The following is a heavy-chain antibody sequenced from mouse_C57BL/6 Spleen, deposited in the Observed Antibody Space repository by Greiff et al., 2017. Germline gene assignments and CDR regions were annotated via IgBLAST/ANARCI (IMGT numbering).Heavy chain of an antibody. D-gene: IGHD1-1*01. CDR2: IDPEPGGT. Sequence: QVQLKESGAELVRPGASVTLSCKASGYTFTDYEMHWVKQTPVHGLEWIGAIDPEPGGTAYNQKFKGKAILTADKSSSTAYMELRSLTSEDTAVYYCTRGGLCYGRSYEFAWWGQRTLVSASA. CDR3: TRGGLCYGRSYEFAW. J-gene: IGHJ3*01. CDR1: GYTFTDYE. V-gene: IGHV1-15*01.